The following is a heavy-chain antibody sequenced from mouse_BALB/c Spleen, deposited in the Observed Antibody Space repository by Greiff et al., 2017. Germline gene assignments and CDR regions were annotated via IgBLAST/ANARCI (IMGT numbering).Heavy chain of an antibody. J-gene: IGHJ2*01. V-gene: IGHV5-6-5*01. CDR2: ISSGGST. Sequence: EVKVVESGGGLVKPGGSLKLSCAASGFTFSSYAMSWVRQTPEQRLEWVASISSGGSTYYPDSVKGRFTISRDNARNILYLQMSSLRSEDTAMYYCARVYYDYPDYWGQGTTLTVSS. D-gene: IGHD2-4*01. CDR1: GFTFSSYA. CDR3: ARVYYDYPDY.